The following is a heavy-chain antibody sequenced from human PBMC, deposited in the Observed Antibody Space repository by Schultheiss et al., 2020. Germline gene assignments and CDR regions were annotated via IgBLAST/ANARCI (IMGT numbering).Heavy chain of an antibody. J-gene: IGHJ4*02. CDR1: GGSISSSSYY. Sequence: SETLSLTCTVSGGSISSSSYYWGWIRQPPGKGLEWIGSIYYSGSTYYNPSLKSRVTISVDTSKNQFSLKLSSVTAADTAVYYCARGENWGSTFNYWGQGTLVTVSS. D-gene: IGHD7-27*01. CDR2: IYYSGST. CDR3: ARGENWGSTFNY. V-gene: IGHV4-39*07.